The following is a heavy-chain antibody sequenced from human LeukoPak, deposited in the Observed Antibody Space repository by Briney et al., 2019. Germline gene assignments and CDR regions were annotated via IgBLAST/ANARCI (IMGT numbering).Heavy chain of an antibody. V-gene: IGHV3-48*03. CDR1: GFTFSSYE. J-gene: IGHJ4*02. D-gene: IGHD4-11*01. Sequence: PGGSLRLSCAASGFTFSSYEMNWVRQAPGKGLEWVSYISSSGSTIYYADSVKGRFTISRDNAKNSLYLQMNSLRAEDTAVYFCARDGAYSSFDYWGQGTLVAVSS. CDR3: ARDGAYSSFDY. CDR2: ISSSGSTI.